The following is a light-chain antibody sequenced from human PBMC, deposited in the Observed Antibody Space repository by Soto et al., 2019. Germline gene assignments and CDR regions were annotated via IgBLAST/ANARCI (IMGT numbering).Light chain of an antibody. CDR2: WAS. Sequence: DIVMTQSPDSLAVSLGARATINCKSSQSVLYSSTNKNYLAWYQQKAGQPPKLLIYWASTRESGVPDRISGSGSGTDFTLTISSLQAEDVAVYYCQQYYSSPRTFGQGTKLEIK. CDR1: QSVLYSSTNKNY. V-gene: IGKV4-1*01. J-gene: IGKJ2*01. CDR3: QQYYSSPRT.